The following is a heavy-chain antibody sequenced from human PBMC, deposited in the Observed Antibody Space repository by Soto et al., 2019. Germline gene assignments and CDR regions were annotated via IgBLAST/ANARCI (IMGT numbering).Heavy chain of an antibody. D-gene: IGHD3-10*01. CDR2: IYYSGST. CDR1: GGSISSSSYY. J-gene: IGHJ5*02. V-gene: IGHV4-39*01. CDR3: ARHAESIRGVIIFNWFDP. Sequence: SETLSLTCTVSGGSISSSSYYWGWIRQPPGKGLEWIGSIYYSGSTYYNPSLKSRVTISVDTSKNQFSLKLSSVAAADTAVYYCARHAESIRGVIIFNWFDPWGQGTLVTVSS.